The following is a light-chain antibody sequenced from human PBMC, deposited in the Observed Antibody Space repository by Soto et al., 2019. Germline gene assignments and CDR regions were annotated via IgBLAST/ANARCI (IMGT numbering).Light chain of an antibody. CDR2: ATS. J-gene: IGKJ4*01. CDR3: QQYNNWPLT. Sequence: EVVLTQSPATLSLSPGERATLSCRASQSVSSYLAWYQQKPGQAPRLLIYATSTRATGIPARFSGSGSGTEFTLTISSLQSEDFAVYYCQQYNNWPLTFGGGTKVAI. V-gene: IGKV3-15*01. CDR1: QSVSSY.